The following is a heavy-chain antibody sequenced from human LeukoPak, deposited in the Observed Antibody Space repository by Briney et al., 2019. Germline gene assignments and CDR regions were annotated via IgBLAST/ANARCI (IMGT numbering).Heavy chain of an antibody. Sequence: GGSLRLSCAASGFTFSSYAMSWVRQAPGKGLEWVSAISGSGGSTYYADSVKGRFTISRDNSKNTLYLQMNSLRAEDTAVYYCAKDHHATAIDYGDSDGFDIWGEGRMVTVCS. CDR3: AKDHHATAIDYGDSDGFDI. J-gene: IGHJ3*02. V-gene: IGHV3-23*01. CDR1: GFTFSSYA. CDR2: ISGSGGST. D-gene: IGHD4-17*01.